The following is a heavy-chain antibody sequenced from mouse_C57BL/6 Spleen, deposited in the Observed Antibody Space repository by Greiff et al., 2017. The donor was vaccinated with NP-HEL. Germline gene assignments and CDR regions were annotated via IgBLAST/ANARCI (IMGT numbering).Heavy chain of an antibody. V-gene: IGHV3-6*01. CDR3: ARERITRIYYAMDY. CDR1: GYSITSGYY. J-gene: IGHJ4*01. Sequence: ESGPGLVKPSQSLSLTCSVTGYSITSGYYWNWIRQFPGNKLEWMGYISYDGSNNYNPSLKNRISITRDTSKNQFFLKLNSVTTEDTATYYCARERITRIYYAMDYWGQGTSVTVSS. D-gene: IGHD2-4*01. CDR2: ISYDGSN.